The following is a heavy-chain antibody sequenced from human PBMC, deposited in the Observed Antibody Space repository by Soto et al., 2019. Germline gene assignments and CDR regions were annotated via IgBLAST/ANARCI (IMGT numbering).Heavy chain of an antibody. CDR3: ARLRARVVYAIPDYYYYYLDV. Sequence: PSETLSLTCTVSGGSISSSSYYWGWIRQPPGKGLEWIGSIYYSGSTYYNPSLKSRVTISVDTSKNQFSLKLSSVTAADTAVYYCARLRARVVYAIPDYYYYYLDVWGKGTSVTVSS. J-gene: IGHJ6*03. V-gene: IGHV4-39*01. D-gene: IGHD2-8*02. CDR2: IYYSGST. CDR1: GGSISSSSYY.